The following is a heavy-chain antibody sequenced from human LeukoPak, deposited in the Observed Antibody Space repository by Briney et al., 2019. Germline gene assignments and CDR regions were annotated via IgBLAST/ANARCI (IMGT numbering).Heavy chain of an antibody. J-gene: IGHJ4*02. V-gene: IGHV3-23*01. Sequence: GGSLRLSCAASGFTFSSYAMSWVRQAAGKGLEWVSVIGSGGAPTYYADSVKGRFTISRDNSKNTLYLQMSSLRVEDTAVYYCAKRVVVAGTSYYFDYWGQGTLVTVAS. D-gene: IGHD6-19*01. CDR1: GFTFSSYA. CDR2: IGSGGAPT. CDR3: AKRVVVAGTSYYFDY.